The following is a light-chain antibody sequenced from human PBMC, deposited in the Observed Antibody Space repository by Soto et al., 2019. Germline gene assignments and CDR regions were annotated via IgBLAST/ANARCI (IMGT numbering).Light chain of an antibody. V-gene: IGLV2-14*01. CDR2: EVT. CDR3: SSYTTSSTRV. J-gene: IGLJ1*01. Sequence: QSALTQPASVSGSPGQSIAISCSGSSSDLGIYNYVSWYQQHPGKVPKLIIFEVTNRPSGVSNRFSGSKSGNTAFLTISGLQAEDEADYYCSSYTTSSTRVFGTGTKVTVL. CDR1: SSDLGIYNY.